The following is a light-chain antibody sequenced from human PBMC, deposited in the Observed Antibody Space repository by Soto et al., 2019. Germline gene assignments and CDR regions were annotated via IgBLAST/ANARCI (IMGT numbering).Light chain of an antibody. Sequence: DIQLTKSPSSVSASVGDRVTITCRASQVISSWLAWYQQKPGTAPKLLIYAASNLQSGVPSRFSGSESGTDFTLTINNLQPEDFATYFCQQASSFPLTFGGGTKVDIK. J-gene: IGKJ4*01. V-gene: IGKV1-12*01. CDR3: QQASSFPLT. CDR2: AAS. CDR1: QVISSW.